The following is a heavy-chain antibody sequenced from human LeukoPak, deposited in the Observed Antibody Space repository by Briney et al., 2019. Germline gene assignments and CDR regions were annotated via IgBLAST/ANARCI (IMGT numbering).Heavy chain of an antibody. V-gene: IGHV4-4*07. J-gene: IGHJ4*02. D-gene: IGHD5-24*01. Sequence: PSETLSLTCTVSGGSISSYYWSWIRQPAGKGLEWIGRIYTSGSTNYNPSLKSRVTMSVDTSKNQFSLKLSSVTAADTAVYYCARETVPSKMATIRYFDYWGQGTLVTVSS. CDR3: ARETVPSKMATIRYFDY. CDR2: IYTSGST. CDR1: GGSISSYY.